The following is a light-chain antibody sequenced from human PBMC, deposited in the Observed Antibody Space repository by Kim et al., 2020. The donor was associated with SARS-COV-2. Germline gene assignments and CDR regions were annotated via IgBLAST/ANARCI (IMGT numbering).Light chain of an antibody. J-gene: IGLJ3*02. CDR1: SGHSSYA. V-gene: IGLV4-69*01. Sequence: ASVQLTCTLISGHSSYAIAWHQQQPEKGPRYLMKLNSDGSHSQGDGIPDRFSGSSSGATRYLSISSLQSEDEADYYCQTWGTGIHVFGGGTQLTVL. CDR3: QTWGTGIHV. CDR2: LNSDGSH.